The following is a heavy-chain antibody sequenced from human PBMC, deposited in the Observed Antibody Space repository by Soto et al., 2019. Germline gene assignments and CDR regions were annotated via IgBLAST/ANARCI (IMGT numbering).Heavy chain of an antibody. CDR1: GYSFTSYW. CDR3: ASSPISSIAVAGTGYYYYYGMDV. J-gene: IGHJ6*02. CDR2: IDPSDSYT. D-gene: IGHD6-19*01. V-gene: IGHV5-10-1*01. Sequence: GESLKISCKGSGYSFTSYWISWVRQMPGKGLEWMGRIDPSDSYTNYSPSFQGHVTISADKSISTAYLQWSSLKASDTAMYYCASSPISSIAVAGTGYYYYYGMDVWGRGTTVTVSS.